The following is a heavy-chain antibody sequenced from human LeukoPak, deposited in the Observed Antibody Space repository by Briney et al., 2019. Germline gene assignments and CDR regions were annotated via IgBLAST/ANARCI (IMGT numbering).Heavy chain of an antibody. J-gene: IGHJ4*02. CDR1: GGTFSSYA. D-gene: IGHD3-3*01. V-gene: IGHV1-69*05. CDR3: VRSVISGFLEWLSYYFDY. CDR2: IIPIFGTA. Sequence: ASVKVSCKASGGTFSSYAISWVRQAPGQGLEWMGGIIPIFGTANYAQKLQGRVTMTTDTSTSTAYMELRSLRSDDTAVYYCVRSVISGFLEWLSYYFDYWGQGTLVTVSS.